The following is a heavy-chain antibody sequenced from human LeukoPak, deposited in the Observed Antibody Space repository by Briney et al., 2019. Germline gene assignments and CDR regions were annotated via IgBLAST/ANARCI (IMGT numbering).Heavy chain of an antibody. J-gene: IGHJ4*02. CDR3: AKDLVISGSGSYFDY. CDR2: ISYDGSNK. D-gene: IGHD1-26*01. V-gene: IGHV3-30*18. CDR1: GFTFSSYG. Sequence: GKSLRLSCAASGFTFSSYGMHWVRQAPGKGLEWVAVISYDGSNKYYADSVKGRFTISRDNSKNTLYLQMNSLRAEDMAVYYCAKDLVISGSGSYFDYWGQGTLVTVSS.